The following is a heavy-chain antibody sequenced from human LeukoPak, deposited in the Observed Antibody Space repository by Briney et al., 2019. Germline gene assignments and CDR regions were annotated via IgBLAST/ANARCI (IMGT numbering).Heavy chain of an antibody. CDR2: INHSGST. D-gene: IGHD6-13*01. Sequence: SETLSLTCAVYGGSFSGYYWSWIRQPPGKGLEWIGEINHSGSTNYNPSLKSRVTISVDTSKNQFSPKLSSVTAADTAVYYCAREGTAAGPTIDYWGQGTLVTVSS. V-gene: IGHV4-34*01. CDR1: GGSFSGYY. J-gene: IGHJ4*02. CDR3: AREGTAAGPTIDY.